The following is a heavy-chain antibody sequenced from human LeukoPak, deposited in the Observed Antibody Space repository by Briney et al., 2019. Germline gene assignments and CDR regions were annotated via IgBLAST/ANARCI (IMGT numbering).Heavy chain of an antibody. CDR1: GGTFSSYA. V-gene: IGHV1-69*04. CDR3: ARQVELLDYFDY. CDR2: IIPILGIA. D-gene: IGHD1-26*01. J-gene: IGHJ4*02. Sequence: ASVKVSCKASGGTFSSYAISWVRQAPGQGLEWMGRIIPILGIANYAQKFQGRVTITADKSTSTAYMELSSLRSEDTAVYYCARQVELLDYFDYWGQGTLVTVSS.